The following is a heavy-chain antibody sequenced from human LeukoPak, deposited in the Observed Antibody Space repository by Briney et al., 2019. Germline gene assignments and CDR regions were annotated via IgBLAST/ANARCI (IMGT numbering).Heavy chain of an antibody. Sequence: SETLSLTCAVYGGSFSGYYWSWIRQPPGKGLEWIGEINHSGSTNYNPSLKSRLTISVDTSKNQLSLKLSSVTAADTAVYYCARDRAGYGSEDYWGQGTLVTVSS. J-gene: IGHJ4*02. V-gene: IGHV4-34*09. CDR3: ARDRAGYGSEDY. CDR2: INHSGST. D-gene: IGHD3-10*01. CDR1: GGSFSGYY.